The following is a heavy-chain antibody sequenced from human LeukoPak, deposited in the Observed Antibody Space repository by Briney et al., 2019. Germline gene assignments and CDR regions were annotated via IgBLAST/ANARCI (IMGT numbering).Heavy chain of an antibody. CDR2: IYTSGST. D-gene: IGHD6-19*01. Sequence: SQTLSLTCTVSGGSISSGSYYWSWIRQPAGKGLEWIGRIYTSGSTNYNPSLKSRVTISVDTSKNQFSLKLSSVTAADTAVYYCAKCSGWFVRGKDYYYYYMDVWGKGTTVTVSS. J-gene: IGHJ6*03. CDR3: AKCSGWFVRGKDYYYYYMDV. V-gene: IGHV4-61*02. CDR1: GGSISSGSYY.